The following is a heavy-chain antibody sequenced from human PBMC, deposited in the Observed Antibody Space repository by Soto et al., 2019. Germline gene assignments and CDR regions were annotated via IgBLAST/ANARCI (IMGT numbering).Heavy chain of an antibody. CDR3: ALRSMAVVPEY. CDR1: GDSISSYY. CDR2: LYYGRSG. J-gene: IGHJ4*02. V-gene: IGHV4-59*01. Sequence: QVQLQESGTGLVKPSETLSLTCAVSGDSISSYYCMWIRQPPGKGLESIGYLYYGRSGNYQRSLKSRVTFAGCTSPNQCSRTLISMPAADTAVYYCALRSMAVVPEYWGQGTLVTVSS. D-gene: IGHD3-22*01.